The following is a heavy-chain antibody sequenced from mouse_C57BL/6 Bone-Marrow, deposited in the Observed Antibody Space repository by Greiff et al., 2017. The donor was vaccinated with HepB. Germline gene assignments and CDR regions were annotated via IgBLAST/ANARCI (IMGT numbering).Heavy chain of an antibody. V-gene: IGHV14-1*01. CDR1: CFNIKDYY. CDR3: TTGSSYYAMDY. CDR2: IDPEDGDT. Sequence: EVQGVESGAELVRPGASVKLSCTASCFNIKDYYMHWVKHRHEQGLEWVGRIDPEDGDTEYAPKFQGKATMTADTSSNTAYLQLSSLTSEDTAVYYCTTGSSYYAMDYWGQGTSVTVSS. D-gene: IGHD1-1*01. J-gene: IGHJ4*01.